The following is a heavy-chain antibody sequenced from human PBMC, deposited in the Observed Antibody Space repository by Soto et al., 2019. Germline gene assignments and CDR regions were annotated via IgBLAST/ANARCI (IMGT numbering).Heavy chain of an antibody. V-gene: IGHV4-61*08. CDR2: IYYSGST. CDR3: ARGYYDSRMNWFDP. CDR1: GGSISSGGYS. Sequence: SETLSLTCAVSGGSISSGGYSWSWIRQPPGKGLEWIGYIYYSGSTNYNPSLKSRVTISVDTSKNQFSLKLSSVTAADTAVYYCARGYYDSRMNWFDPWGQGTTVTVSS. D-gene: IGHD3-22*01. J-gene: IGHJ5*01.